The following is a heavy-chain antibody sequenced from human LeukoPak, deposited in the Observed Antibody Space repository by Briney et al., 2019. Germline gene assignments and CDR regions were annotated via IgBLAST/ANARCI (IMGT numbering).Heavy chain of an antibody. D-gene: IGHD1-14*01. CDR1: GYTFTSYG. Sequence: ASVKVSCKASGYTFTSYGISWVRQAPGQGLEWMGWISAYNGNTNYAQKLQGRVTMTTDTSTSTAYMELRSLRSDDTAVYYCARDRSSGGIYYYYYMDVWGKGTTVTVPS. CDR2: ISAYNGNT. CDR3: ARDRSSGGIYYYYYMDV. V-gene: IGHV1-18*01. J-gene: IGHJ6*03.